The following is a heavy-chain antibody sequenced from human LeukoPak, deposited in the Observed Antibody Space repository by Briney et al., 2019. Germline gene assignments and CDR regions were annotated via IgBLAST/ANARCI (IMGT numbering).Heavy chain of an antibody. CDR2: INPSGGST. V-gene: IGHV1-46*01. D-gene: IGHD1-1*01. CDR3: AREDRSIWTYFDY. CDR1: GYTFTSYY. J-gene: IGHJ4*02. Sequence: GASVNVPCTASGYTFTSYYMHWVRQAPGQGLEWMGIINPSGGSTSYAQKFQGRVTMTRDTSTSTVYMELSSLRSEDTAVYYCAREDRSIWTYFDYWGQGTLVTVSS.